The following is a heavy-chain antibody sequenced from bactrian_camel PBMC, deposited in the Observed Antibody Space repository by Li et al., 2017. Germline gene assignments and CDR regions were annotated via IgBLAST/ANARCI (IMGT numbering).Heavy chain of an antibody. V-gene: IGHV3S31*01. D-gene: IGHD4*01. CDR2: IDSDGGST. CDR3: AAPGDDDYFASRGGPEVGCPNF. Sequence: VQLVESGGGLVQPGGSLRVSCAASGFTFSASGMAWVRQAPDKGLEWVSAIDSDGGSTYYADSVKGQFTMSQDNSKNTLYLQMNSLKPEDTAVYYCAAPGDDDYFASRGGPEVGCPNFWGQGTQVTVS. J-gene: IGHJ4*01. CDR1: GFTFSASG.